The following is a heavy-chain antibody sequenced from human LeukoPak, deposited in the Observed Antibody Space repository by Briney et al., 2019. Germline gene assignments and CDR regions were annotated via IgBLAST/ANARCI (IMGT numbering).Heavy chain of an antibody. CDR2: IYYSGST. J-gene: IGHJ4*02. D-gene: IGHD3-22*01. V-gene: IGHV4-39*01. Sequence: PSETLSLTCTVSGGSISSSRYYWGWLRQPPGKGLEWIGSIYYSGSTYYNPSLKSRVTISVDTSKNQFSLKLSSVTAADTAVYYCARSLEGYYDNSGYYKYYFDYWGQGTLVTVSS. CDR3: ARSLEGYYDNSGYYKYYFDY. CDR1: GGSISSSRYY.